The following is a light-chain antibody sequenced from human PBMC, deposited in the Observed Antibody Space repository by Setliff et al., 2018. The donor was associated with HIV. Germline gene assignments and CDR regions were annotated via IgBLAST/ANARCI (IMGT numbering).Light chain of an antibody. J-gene: IGLJ1*01. Sequence: QSVLTQPASVSGSPRQSITISCTGTSSDVGGYNYVSWYQQHPGKAPKLIIYEVTNRPSGVSNRFSGSKSGNTASLTISGLQAEDEADYYCSSYRSSDTGVFGTGTKVTVL. V-gene: IGLV2-14*01. CDR3: SSYRSSDTGV. CDR1: SSDVGGYNY. CDR2: EVT.